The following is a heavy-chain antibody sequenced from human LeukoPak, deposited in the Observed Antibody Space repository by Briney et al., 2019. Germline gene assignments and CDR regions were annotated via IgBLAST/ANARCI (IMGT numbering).Heavy chain of an antibody. V-gene: IGHV4-59*01. Sequence: SETLSLTCTVSGGSISSCYWSWIRQPPGKGLEWIGYIYYSGSTNYNPSLKSRVTISVDTSKNQFSLKLSSVTAADTAVYYCARGLYDFWSGYFSSTSSTNWFDPWGQGTLVTVSS. CDR3: ARGLYDFWSGYFSSTSSTNWFDP. D-gene: IGHD3-3*01. J-gene: IGHJ5*02. CDR1: GGSISSCY. CDR2: IYYSGST.